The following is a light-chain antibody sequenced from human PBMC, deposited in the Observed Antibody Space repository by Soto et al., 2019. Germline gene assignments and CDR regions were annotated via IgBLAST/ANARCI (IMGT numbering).Light chain of an antibody. J-gene: IGLJ1*01. Sequence: SYELTQPPSVSVAPGKTARITCGGNNIGSKSVHWYQQKPGQAPVLVISYDSDRPSGIPERFSGSNSGNTATLTISRVEAGDEADYYCQVWDSSSDHPTVFGTGTKVTVL. CDR3: QVWDSSSDHPTV. CDR1: NIGSKS. CDR2: YDS. V-gene: IGLV3-21*04.